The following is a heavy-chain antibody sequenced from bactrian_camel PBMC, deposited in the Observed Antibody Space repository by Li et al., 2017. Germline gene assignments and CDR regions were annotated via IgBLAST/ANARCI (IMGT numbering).Heavy chain of an antibody. D-gene: IGHD6*01. CDR1: GFTFSSYW. J-gene: IGHJ4*01. CDR3: VRSEYGGSWFSFDH. CDR2: IKGGSETT. Sequence: HVQLVESGGGLVSPGGSLRLSCAASGFTFSSYWMYWVRQSPGKGFEWVSAIKGGSETTTYSDSMKGRFTISRDNANNTVYLQMNSLKPEDTAVYYCVRSEYGGSWFSFDHWGQGTQVTVS. V-gene: IGHV3S26*01.